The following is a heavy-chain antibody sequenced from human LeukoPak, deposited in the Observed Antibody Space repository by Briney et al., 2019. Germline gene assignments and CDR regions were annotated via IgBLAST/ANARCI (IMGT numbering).Heavy chain of an antibody. D-gene: IGHD2-21*01. CDR3: AGHRDSGGYCRFDY. J-gene: IGHJ4*02. V-gene: IGHV4-39*01. Sequence: SETLSLTCIVSGGSISSNDYYWGWIRQPPGKGLEWIGSIYYSGSTYYNPSLKSRVTISVDTSKNQFSLKLTSLTAADTAVYYCAGHRDSGGYCRFDYWGQGTLVTVSS. CDR2: IYYSGST. CDR1: GGSISSNDYY.